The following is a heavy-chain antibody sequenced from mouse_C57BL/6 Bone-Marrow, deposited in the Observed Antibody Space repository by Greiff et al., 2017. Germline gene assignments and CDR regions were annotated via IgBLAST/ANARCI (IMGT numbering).Heavy chain of an antibody. Sequence: QVQLQQPGAELVKPGASVKMSCKASGYTFTSYWITWVKQRPGQGLEWIGDIYPGSGSTNYNVKFKSKATLTVDTSSSTAYMQLSSLTSEDSAVYYCARGRYYGSSPYWYFDVWGTGTTVTVSS. CDR2: IYPGSGST. J-gene: IGHJ1*03. CDR1: GYTFTSYW. V-gene: IGHV1-55*01. D-gene: IGHD1-1*01. CDR3: ARGRYYGSSPYWYFDV.